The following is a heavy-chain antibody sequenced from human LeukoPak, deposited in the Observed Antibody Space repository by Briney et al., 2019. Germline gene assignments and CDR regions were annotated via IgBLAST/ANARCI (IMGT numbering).Heavy chain of an antibody. CDR1: GLPHNTYW. V-gene: IGHV3-74*01. Sequence: GGPLALLCGPSGLPHNTYWTQWLPQGSGRGVVWVSRIDRDGSSTSYAGSVKGRFTISRDNAKNTLYLQMNSLRAEDTAVYYCVREGYDSSGFDYWGQGTLVTVSS. CDR3: VREGYDSSGFDY. CDR2: IDRDGSST. J-gene: IGHJ4*02. D-gene: IGHD3-22*01.